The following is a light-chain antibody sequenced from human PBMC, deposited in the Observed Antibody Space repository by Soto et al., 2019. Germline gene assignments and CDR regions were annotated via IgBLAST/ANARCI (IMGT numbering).Light chain of an antibody. Sequence: DAVLTQSPLSLPVTLGQPAAISCWSSQRLVYSNGNASLIWCQQRPGKSPRRLIYQVSNLDAGVPDRFSSSGSGTECTLTICRVKDEDVGRYYCLQGAHWPWTFGQGTKVEIK. J-gene: IGKJ1*01. CDR1: QRLVYSNGNAS. CDR2: QVS. V-gene: IGKV2-30*01. CDR3: LQGAHWPWT.